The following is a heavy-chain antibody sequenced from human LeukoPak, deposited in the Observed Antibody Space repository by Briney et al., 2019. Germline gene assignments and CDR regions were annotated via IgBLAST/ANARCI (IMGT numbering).Heavy chain of an antibody. CDR2: ISAYNGNT. Sequence: ASVKVSCKASGYTFTSYGISWVRQAPGQGLEWMGWISAYNGNTNYAQKLQGRVTMTTDTSTSTAYMELRSLRSDDTAVYYCARDALFLLPKPFDYWGQGTLVTVSS. CDR3: ARDALFLLPKPFDY. J-gene: IGHJ4*02. V-gene: IGHV1-18*01. CDR1: GYTFTSYG. D-gene: IGHD2-21*01.